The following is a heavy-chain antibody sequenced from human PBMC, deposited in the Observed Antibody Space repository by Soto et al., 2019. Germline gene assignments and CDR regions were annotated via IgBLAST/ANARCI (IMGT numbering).Heavy chain of an antibody. D-gene: IGHD3-22*01. CDR1: GGSISSGGYY. Sequence: QVQLQESGPGLVKPSQTLSLTCTVSGGSISSGGYYWSWIRQHPGKGLEWIGYIYYSGNTYYNPSLKSRVTISEDTSKTQFSLKVSSVTAADTAVYYCARATYYYESSGYSDRVLDYWGQGTLVTVSS. V-gene: IGHV4-31*03. CDR3: ARATYYYESSGYSDRVLDY. J-gene: IGHJ4*02. CDR2: IYYSGNT.